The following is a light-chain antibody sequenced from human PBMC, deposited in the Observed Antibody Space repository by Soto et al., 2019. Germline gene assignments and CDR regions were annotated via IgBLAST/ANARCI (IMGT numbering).Light chain of an antibody. Sequence: EIVLTQSPGTLSLSPGERATLSCRASQSVTSTNLAWYQQKPGQAPRLLIYGASRRATGIPDRISGGGSGTDFTLTISRLEPDDFALYYCQHYVTSSITFGQGTRLEI. J-gene: IGKJ5*01. CDR1: QSVTSTN. CDR2: GAS. V-gene: IGKV3-20*01. CDR3: QHYVTSSIT.